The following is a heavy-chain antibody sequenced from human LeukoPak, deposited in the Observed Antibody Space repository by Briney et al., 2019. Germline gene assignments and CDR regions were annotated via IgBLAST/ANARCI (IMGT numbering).Heavy chain of an antibody. V-gene: IGHV3-30*04. CDR1: GFTFTDYA. D-gene: IGHD3-9*01. Sequence: GTSLRLSCVASGFTFTDYAFNWVRQTPGKGMEWVAIISSDGNTQSYADPLKGRFTISRDNFRDTVCLELTTLRPEDTGLYYCVRDLTSGARFDFWGPGTLVTVSS. CDR3: VRDLTSGARFDF. J-gene: IGHJ4*01. CDR2: ISSDGNTQ.